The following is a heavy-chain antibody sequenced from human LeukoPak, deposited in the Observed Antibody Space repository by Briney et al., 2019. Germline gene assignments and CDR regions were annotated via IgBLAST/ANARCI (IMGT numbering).Heavy chain of an antibody. D-gene: IGHD2-2*01. Sequence: APVKVSCKASGGTFSSYAISWVRQAPGQGLEWMGIINPSGGSTNYAQKFQGRVTMTRDTSTSTVYMELSSLRSEDTAVYYCASLRSTRFDYWGQGHLVTVSS. CDR2: INPSGGST. CDR3: ASLRSTRFDY. J-gene: IGHJ4*02. V-gene: IGHV1-46*01. CDR1: GGTFSSYA.